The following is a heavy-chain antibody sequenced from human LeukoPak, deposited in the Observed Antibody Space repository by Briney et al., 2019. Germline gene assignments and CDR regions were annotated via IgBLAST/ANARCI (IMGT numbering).Heavy chain of an antibody. D-gene: IGHD5-12*01. CDR2: IYTSGIT. J-gene: IGHJ4*02. Sequence: SQTLSLTCTVSGDSISSGSYYWPWIRQPAGKGLEWIGRIYTSGITNYNSSLQSRVTISLDTSKNQFSLMLSSVTAADTAVYYCARVSGYDWESFYDYWGQGTLVTVSS. V-gene: IGHV4-61*02. CDR1: GDSISSGSYY. CDR3: ARVSGYDWESFYDY.